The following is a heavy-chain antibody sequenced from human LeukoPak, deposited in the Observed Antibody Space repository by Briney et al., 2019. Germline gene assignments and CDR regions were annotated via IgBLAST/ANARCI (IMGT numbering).Heavy chain of an antibody. CDR3: ARYYYDSGGYYHLDY. J-gene: IGHJ4*02. V-gene: IGHV4-59*01. D-gene: IGHD3-22*01. CDR2: VYYSGST. CDR1: GGSINNYY. Sequence: PSETLSLTCTVSGGSINNYYWNWIRQPPGKGLEWIGYVYYSGSTNYNPSLKSRVTISVDRSKSQLSLKLSSVTAADTAVYYCARYYYDSGGYYHLDYWGQGTLVTVSS.